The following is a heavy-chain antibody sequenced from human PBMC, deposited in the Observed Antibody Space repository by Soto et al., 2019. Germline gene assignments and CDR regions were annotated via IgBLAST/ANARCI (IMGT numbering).Heavy chain of an antibody. CDR2: ISCDGSKK. J-gene: IGHJ6*02. CDR3: VRDKLNIVVALGGMDV. Sequence: QVQLVESGGGVVQPGRSLRLSCAASGFTFSSYAMHWVRQAPGKGLEWVAVISCDGSKKYYADSVKGRFTMSRDNSENTLYLQMNSLRAEDTAVYYCVRDKLNIVVALGGMDVWGQGTTVTVSS. CDR1: GFTFSSYA. V-gene: IGHV3-30-3*01. D-gene: IGHD3-22*01.